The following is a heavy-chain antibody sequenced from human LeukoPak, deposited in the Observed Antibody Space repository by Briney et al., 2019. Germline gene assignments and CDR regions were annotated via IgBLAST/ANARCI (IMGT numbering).Heavy chain of an antibody. D-gene: IGHD6-6*01. J-gene: IGHJ4*02. CDR2: IYYSGST. V-gene: IGHV4-31*03. CDR3: ARGTFSSSSSDY. CDR1: GGSISSGGYY. Sequence: PSETLSLTCTVSGGSISSGGYYWSWIRQHPGKGLEWIGYIYYSGSTYYNPSLKSRVTISVDTSKNQFSLKLSSVTAADTAVYYCARGTFSSSSSDYWGQGTLVTVSS.